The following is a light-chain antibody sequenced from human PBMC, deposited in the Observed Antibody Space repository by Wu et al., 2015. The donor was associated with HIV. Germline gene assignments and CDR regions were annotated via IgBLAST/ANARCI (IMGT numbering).Light chain of an antibody. J-gene: IGKJ1*01. V-gene: IGKV3-15*01. Sequence: EIVLTQSPGTLSLSPGERATLSCRAGQSVSSTYLAWYQQKPGQAPRLLIYGASTRATGIPARFSGSGSGTEFTLTISSMQSEDFAVYYCQQYNNWPRTFG. CDR3: QQYNNWPRT. CDR1: QSVSSTY. CDR2: GAS.